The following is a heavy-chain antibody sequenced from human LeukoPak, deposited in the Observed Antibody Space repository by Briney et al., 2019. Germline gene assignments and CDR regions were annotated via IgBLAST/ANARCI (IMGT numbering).Heavy chain of an antibody. Sequence: RSETLSLTCTVSGGSISSYYWSWIRQPPGKGLEWIGYIYYSGSTNYNPSLKSRVTISVDTSKNQFSLKLSSVTAADTAVYYCARVLDTAIYAFDIWGQGTMVTVSS. D-gene: IGHD5-18*01. V-gene: IGHV4-59*01. CDR3: ARVLDTAIYAFDI. CDR2: IYYSGST. J-gene: IGHJ3*02. CDR1: GGSISSYY.